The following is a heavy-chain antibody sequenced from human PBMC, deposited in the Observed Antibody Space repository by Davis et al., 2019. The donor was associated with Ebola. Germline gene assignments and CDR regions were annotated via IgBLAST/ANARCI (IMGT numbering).Heavy chain of an antibody. CDR3: TKKVPGIRPFDS. CDR2: IGTNSDT. J-gene: IGHJ4*02. V-gene: IGHV3-23*01. D-gene: IGHD6-19*01. CDR1: GFTFSTYA. Sequence: GESLKISCVGSGFTFSTYAMIWVRQTPGKGLEWVSAIGTNSDTYYAESVKGRFTISRENSKNTLCLQMSSLRAEDTAIYYCTKKVPGIRPFDSRGQGTLVTVSP.